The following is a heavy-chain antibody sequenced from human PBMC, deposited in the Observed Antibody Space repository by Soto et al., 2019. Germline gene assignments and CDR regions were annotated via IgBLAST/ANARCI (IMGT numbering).Heavy chain of an antibody. CDR1: GGSMSSYY. CDR3: ARGYCSTTGCSPPGS. J-gene: IGHJ5*02. D-gene: IGHD2-2*01. CDR2: IYYSGST. V-gene: IGHV4-59*01. Sequence: PSETLSLTCTVSGGSMSSYYWSWIRQPPGKGLEWIGYIYYSGSTNYNPSLKSRVTISVDTSKNQFSLKLSSVTAADTAVYYCARGYCSTTGCSPPGSWGQGTLVTVSS.